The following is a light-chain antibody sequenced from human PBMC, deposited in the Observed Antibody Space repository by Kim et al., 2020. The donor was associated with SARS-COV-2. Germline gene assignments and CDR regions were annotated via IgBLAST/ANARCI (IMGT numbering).Light chain of an antibody. CDR3: QQYGNSQYT. CDR1: QSVPSSY. V-gene: IGKV3-20*01. Sequence: PGDRATLSCRAGQSVPSSYLAWYQQKPGQAPRLLIYGASYRATGIPDRFSGSGSGTDFTLTISRLEPEDFAVYYCQQYGNSQYTFGQGTKLEI. CDR2: GAS. J-gene: IGKJ2*01.